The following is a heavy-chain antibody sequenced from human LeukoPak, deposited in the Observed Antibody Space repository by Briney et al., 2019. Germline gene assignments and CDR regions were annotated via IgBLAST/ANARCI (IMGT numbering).Heavy chain of an antibody. J-gene: IGHJ4*02. CDR2: ISSSSSTI. CDR3: ARRATSERAYSYGLDY. Sequence: GGSLRLSCAASGFTFSSYGMTWVRQAPGKGLEWVSYISSSSSTIYYADSVKGRFTISRDNAKNSLYLQMNSLRAEDTAVYYCARRATSERAYSYGLDYWGQGTLVTVSS. CDR1: GFTFSSYG. D-gene: IGHD5-18*01. V-gene: IGHV3-48*04.